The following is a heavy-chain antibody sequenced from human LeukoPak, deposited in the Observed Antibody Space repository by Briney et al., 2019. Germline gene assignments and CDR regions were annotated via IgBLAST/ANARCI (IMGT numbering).Heavy chain of an antibody. V-gene: IGHV3-30*18. Sequence: PGRSLRLSCAASGFTFSSYGMHWVRQAPGKGLEWVAVMSYDGGKIYYADAVKGRFTFSRDNSKNTLYLQMDSLRAEDTAVYYCAKERGDGYYQYYSMDVWGQGTTVIVSS. CDR3: AKERGDGYYQYYSMDV. CDR2: MSYDGGKI. J-gene: IGHJ6*02. D-gene: IGHD3-16*01. CDR1: GFTFSSYG.